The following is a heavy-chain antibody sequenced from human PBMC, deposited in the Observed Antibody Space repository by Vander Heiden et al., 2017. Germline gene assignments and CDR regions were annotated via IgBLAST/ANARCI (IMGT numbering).Heavy chain of an antibody. CDR1: GFTFSSYA. CDR3: AKDGPAGWAREYYCDY. V-gene: IGHV3-23*01. J-gene: IGHJ4*02. CDR2: ISGSGGST. Sequence: EVQLLESGGGLVQPGGSLRLSCAASGFTFSSYAMSWVRQAPGKGLEWVSAISGSGGSTYYADSVKGRFTISRDNSKNTLYLQMNSLRAEDTAVYYCAKDGPAGWAREYYCDYWGQGTLVTVSS. D-gene: IGHD6-19*01.